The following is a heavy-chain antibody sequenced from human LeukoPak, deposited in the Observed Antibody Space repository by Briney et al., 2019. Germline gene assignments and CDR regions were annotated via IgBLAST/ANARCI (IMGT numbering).Heavy chain of an antibody. V-gene: IGHV4-59*01. J-gene: IGHJ3*02. CDR3: ARDSPSYGYQAFDI. D-gene: IGHD5-18*01. Sequence: PSETLSLTCTVSGGSISSYYWSWIRQPPGKGLEWIGYIYYSGSTNYNPSLKSRVTISVDTSKNQFSLKLSSVTAADTAVYYCARDSPSYGYQAFDIWGQGTMVTVSS. CDR1: GGSISSYY. CDR2: IYYSGST.